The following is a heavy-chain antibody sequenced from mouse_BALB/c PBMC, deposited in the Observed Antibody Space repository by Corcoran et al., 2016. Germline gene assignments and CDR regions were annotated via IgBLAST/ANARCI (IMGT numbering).Heavy chain of an antibody. J-gene: IGHJ1*01. CDR3: ARGNWYCDV. CDR2: INTHSGVP. CDR1: GYTFTTAG. Sequence: QIQLVQSGLELKKPGETVRISCKASGYTFTTAGMQWVQKMPGKGLKWIGWINTHSGVPKYAEDFKGRFAFSLETSASTAYLQISNLKNEDTATYFCARGNWYCDVWGAGPTVTVSS. V-gene: IGHV9-4*02.